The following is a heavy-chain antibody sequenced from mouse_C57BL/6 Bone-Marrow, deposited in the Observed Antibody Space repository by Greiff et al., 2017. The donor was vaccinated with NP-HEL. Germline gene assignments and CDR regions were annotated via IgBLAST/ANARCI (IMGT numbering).Heavy chain of an antibody. V-gene: IGHV2-6*03. CDR3: SRPAYYSNDGFAY. D-gene: IGHD2-5*01. J-gene: IGHJ3*01. Sequence: QVQLKESGPGLVAPSQSLSITCTVSGFSLTSYGVHWVRQPPGKGLEWLVVIWSDGSTTYNSALKSRLSISKDNSKSQVFLKMNSLQTDDTAMYYCSRPAYYSNDGFAYWGQGTLVTVSA. CDR1: GFSLTSYG. CDR2: IWSDGST.